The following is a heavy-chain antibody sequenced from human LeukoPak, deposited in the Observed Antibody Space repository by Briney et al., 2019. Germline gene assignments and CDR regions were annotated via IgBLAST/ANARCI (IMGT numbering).Heavy chain of an antibody. CDR2: IYYSGST. Sequence: SETLSLTCTVSGGSISSSFYFWAWIRQPPGKGLEWIGSIYYSGSTYYNPSLKSRVTISVDTSKNQFSLKLSSVTAADTAVYYCARHPPGYYDFWSGYCDYWGQGTLVTVSS. J-gene: IGHJ4*02. D-gene: IGHD3-3*01. V-gene: IGHV4-39*01. CDR1: GGSISSSFYF. CDR3: ARHPPGYYDFWSGYCDY.